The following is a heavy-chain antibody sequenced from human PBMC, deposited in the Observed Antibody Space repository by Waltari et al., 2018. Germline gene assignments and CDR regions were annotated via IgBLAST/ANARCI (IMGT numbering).Heavy chain of an antibody. Sequence: EVQLVESGGGLIQPGGSLRLPRAAPGFPLSPPYLSCARQAPGKGLEGVSLIYSSGTTYYADSVKGRFTISRDISKNTLYLQMNSLRAEDTAVYYCARDLGYSSSWGYWGQGTLVTVSS. CDR1: GFPLSPPY. D-gene: IGHD6-13*01. J-gene: IGHJ4*02. V-gene: IGHV3-53*01. CDR3: ARDLGYSSSWGY. CDR2: IYSSGTT.